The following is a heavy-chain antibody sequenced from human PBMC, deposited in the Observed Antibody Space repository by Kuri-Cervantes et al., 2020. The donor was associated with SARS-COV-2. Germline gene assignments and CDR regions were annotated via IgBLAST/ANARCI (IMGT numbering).Heavy chain of an antibody. D-gene: IGHD6-19*01. CDR3: ARESWDEFGDVWLGLDS. CDR2: IFTSGST. Sequence: SETLSFTCTVSGGSISSGNHYWSWIRQPAGKGLEWIGRIFTSGSTNYNPSLKSRVTISVDTSKKQFSLNLSSVTAADTAVYYCARESWDEFGDVWLGLDSWGQGTLVTVSS. CDR1: GGSISSGNHY. V-gene: IGHV4-61*02. J-gene: IGHJ4*02.